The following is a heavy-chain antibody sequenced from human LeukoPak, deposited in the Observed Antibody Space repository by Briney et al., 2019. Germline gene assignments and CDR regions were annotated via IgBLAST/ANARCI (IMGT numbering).Heavy chain of an antibody. D-gene: IGHD6-13*01. CDR2: IYYSGST. Sequence: SETLSLTCTVSGGSISSYYWSWIRQPPGKGLEWIGYIYYSGSTNYNPSLKSRVTISVDTSKNQFSLKLSSVTAADTAVYYCASAPIAAAANFDYWGQGTLVTVSS. V-gene: IGHV4-59*01. CDR3: ASAPIAAAANFDY. CDR1: GGSISSYY. J-gene: IGHJ4*02.